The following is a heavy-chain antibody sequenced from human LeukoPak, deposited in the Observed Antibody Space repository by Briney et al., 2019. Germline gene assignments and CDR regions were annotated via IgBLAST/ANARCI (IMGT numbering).Heavy chain of an antibody. CDR1: GFTFDDYT. CDR2: ISWDGGST. J-gene: IGHJ4*02. CDR3: AKDLSRSSSGRSPLYFDY. Sequence: GGSLRLSCAASGFTFDDYTMHWVRQAPGKGLEWVSLISWDGGSTYYADSVKGRFTISRDNSKNSLYLQMNSLRTEDTALYYCAKDLSRSSSGRSPLYFDYWGQGTLVTVSS. V-gene: IGHV3-43*01. D-gene: IGHD6-6*01.